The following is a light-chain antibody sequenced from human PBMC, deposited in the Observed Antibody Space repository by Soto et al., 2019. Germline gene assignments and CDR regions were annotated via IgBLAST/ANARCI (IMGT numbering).Light chain of an antibody. V-gene: IGKV3-15*01. CDR3: QQYNKWPTIT. Sequence: EIQMPQSQATRSVPPWAGATLSCRASQSVSTNLAWYQKKPGQAHRLIIYGASTRATGIPARFSGSGSGTEFTLTISSLQSEDFAIYYCQQYNKWPTITCGQGTRLEIK. CDR2: GAS. J-gene: IGKJ5*01. CDR1: QSVSTN.